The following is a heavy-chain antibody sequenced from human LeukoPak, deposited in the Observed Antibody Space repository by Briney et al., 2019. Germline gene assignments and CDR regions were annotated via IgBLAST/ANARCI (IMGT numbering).Heavy chain of an antibody. CDR3: TRPIYGSGSYYYDY. Sequence: GGPLRLFCTPYGFHQRGYAVGWLRQAPGQGRTGVGCTRRIVSGGTAEYAASVKGRFTILRDDSKSIAYLQMNSLRTEDTAVYYCTRPIYGSGSYYYDYWGQGTLVTVSS. J-gene: IGHJ4*02. CDR1: GFHQRGYA. CDR2: TRRIVSGGTA. D-gene: IGHD3-10*01. V-gene: IGHV3-49*03.